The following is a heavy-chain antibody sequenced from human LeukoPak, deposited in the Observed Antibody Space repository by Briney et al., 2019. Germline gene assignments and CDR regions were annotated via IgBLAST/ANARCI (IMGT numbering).Heavy chain of an antibody. CDR2: ISSSSSYI. CDR1: GFPFSSYG. J-gene: IGHJ6*03. Sequence: PGMSLRLSCAASGFPFSSYGMHWVRQAPGKGLEWVSSISSSSSYIYYADSVKGRFTISRDNAKNSLYLQMNSLRAEDTAVYYCARPPDNYYYYYMDVWGKGTTVTVSS. V-gene: IGHV3-21*01. CDR3: ARPPDNYYYYYMDV.